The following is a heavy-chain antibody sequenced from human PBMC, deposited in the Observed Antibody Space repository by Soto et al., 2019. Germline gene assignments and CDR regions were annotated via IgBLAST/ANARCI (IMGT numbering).Heavy chain of an antibody. D-gene: IGHD6-13*01. Sequence: SETLSLTCTVSGGSMRNYFWTWIRQPPGKGLEWIGYIHYSGTTSFFPSYNPSLRSRVTISEDTSKNQFSFKLLSVTTADTAVYFCAAGEASSRNLAPYYLDFWGQGTLVTVSS. CDR1: GGSMRNYF. CDR2: IHYSGTT. J-gene: IGHJ4*02. V-gene: IGHV4-59*01. CDR3: AAGEASSRNLAPYYLDF.